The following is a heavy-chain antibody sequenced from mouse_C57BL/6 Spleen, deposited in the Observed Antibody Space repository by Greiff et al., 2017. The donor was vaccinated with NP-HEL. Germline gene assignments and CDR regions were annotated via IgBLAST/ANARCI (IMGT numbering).Heavy chain of an antibody. CDR3: ALYYDYDGPYFDV. D-gene: IGHD2-4*01. V-gene: IGHV2-2*01. CDR2: IWSGGST. CDR1: GFSLTSYG. Sequence: QVQLQQSGPGLVQPSQSLSITCTVSGFSLTSYGVHWVRQSPGKGLEWLGVIWSGGSTDYNAAFISRLSISKDNSKSQVFFKMNSLQAYDTAIYYFALYYDYDGPYFDVWGTGTTVTVSS. J-gene: IGHJ1*03.